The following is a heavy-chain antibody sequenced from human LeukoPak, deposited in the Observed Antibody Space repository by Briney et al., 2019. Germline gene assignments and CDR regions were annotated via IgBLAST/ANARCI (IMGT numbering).Heavy chain of an antibody. V-gene: IGHV3-74*01. CDR3: ARDTKTTLDY. J-gene: IGHJ4*02. D-gene: IGHD1-7*01. Sequence: GGSLRLSCAASGFTFSGNWMHWVRQRPGKGLVWISRINTDGRSTWYADYVKGRFTISRDNANNTLYLQMNRLRAEDTAVYYCARDTKTTLDYWGQGTLVTVSS. CDR2: INTDGRST. CDR1: GFTFSGNW.